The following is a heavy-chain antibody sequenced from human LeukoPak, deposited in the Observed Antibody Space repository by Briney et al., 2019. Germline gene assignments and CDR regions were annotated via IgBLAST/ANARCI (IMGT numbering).Heavy chain of an antibody. CDR2: ISYSSRAR. D-gene: IGHD2-2*01. J-gene: IGHJ4*02. CDR3: ARAYCSSTSCFG. V-gene: IGHV3-48*01. CDR1: GFTFSSYN. Sequence: GGSLRLSGAASGFTFSSYNMNWVRQAPGKGLEWVSSISYSSRARYYADSVKGRFTISRDNVKNSLYLQMDSLRAEDTAVYYCARAYCSSTSCFGWGQGTLVTVSS.